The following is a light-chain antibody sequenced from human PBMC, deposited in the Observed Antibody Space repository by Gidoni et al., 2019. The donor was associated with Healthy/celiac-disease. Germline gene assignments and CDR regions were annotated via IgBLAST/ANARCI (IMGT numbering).Light chain of an antibody. CDR1: QSVSSSY. CDR2: GAS. Sequence: ETVLTQSPGTLSLSPGERATLSCRASQSVSSSYLAWYQQKPGQAPKLLIYGASSRATGIPDRFSGSGSGTDFTLTISRLEPGDFAVYYCQQYGSSWTFGQGTKVKIK. J-gene: IGKJ1*01. V-gene: IGKV3-20*01. CDR3: QQYGSSWT.